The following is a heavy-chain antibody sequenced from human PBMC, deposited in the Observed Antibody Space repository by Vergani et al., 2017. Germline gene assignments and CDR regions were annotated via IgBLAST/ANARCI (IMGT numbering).Heavy chain of an antibody. D-gene: IGHD6-13*01. Sequence: EVQLVESGGVVVQPGGSLRLSCAASGFTFDDYTMHWVRQAPGNGLEWVSLISWDGGSTYYADSVKGRFTISRDNSKNTLYLQMNSLRAEDTAVYYCAKDNAGTHFDYWGQGTLVTVSS. CDR2: ISWDGGST. J-gene: IGHJ4*02. CDR3: AKDNAGTHFDY. V-gene: IGHV3-43*01. CDR1: GFTFDDYT.